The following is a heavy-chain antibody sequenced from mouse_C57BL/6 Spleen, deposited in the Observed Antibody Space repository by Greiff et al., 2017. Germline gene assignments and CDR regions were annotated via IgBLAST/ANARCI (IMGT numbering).Heavy chain of an antibody. CDR3: ARVETAQATEYFDY. CDR2: ISDGGSYT. D-gene: IGHD3-2*02. Sequence: EVQGVESGGGLVKPGGSLKLSCAASGFTFSSYAMSWVRQTPEKRLEWVATISDGGSYTYYPDNVKGRFTISRDNAKNNLYLQMSHLKSEDTAMYYCARVETAQATEYFDYWGQGTTLTVSS. J-gene: IGHJ2*01. CDR1: GFTFSSYA. V-gene: IGHV5-4*01.